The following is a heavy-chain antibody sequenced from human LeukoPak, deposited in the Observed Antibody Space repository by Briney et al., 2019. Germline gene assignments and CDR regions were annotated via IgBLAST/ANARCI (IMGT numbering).Heavy chain of an antibody. CDR2: IYYSGST. CDR1: GGSISSYY. V-gene: IGHV4-59*01. CDR3: ARGALLRGYYFDY. J-gene: IGHJ4*02. Sequence: SETLSLTCTVSGGSISSYYWSWIRQPPGKGLEWIGYIYYSGSTNYNPSLKSRVTISVDTPKNQFSLKLSSVTAADTAVYYCARGALLRGYYFDYWGQGTLVTVSS. D-gene: IGHD4-23*01.